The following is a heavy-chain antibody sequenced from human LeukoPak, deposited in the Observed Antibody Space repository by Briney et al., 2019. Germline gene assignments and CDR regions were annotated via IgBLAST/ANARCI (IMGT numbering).Heavy chain of an antibody. CDR3: ARGRGSSWYWGVRWFDP. CDR1: GFTFSSYS. Sequence: GGSLRLSCAASGFTFSSYSMNWVRQAPGKGLEWVSSISSSSSYIYYADSVKGRFTISRDNAKNSLYLQMNSLRAEDTAVYYCARGRGSSWYWGVRWFDPWGQGTLVTVSS. CDR2: ISSSSSYI. J-gene: IGHJ5*02. V-gene: IGHV3-21*01. D-gene: IGHD6-13*01.